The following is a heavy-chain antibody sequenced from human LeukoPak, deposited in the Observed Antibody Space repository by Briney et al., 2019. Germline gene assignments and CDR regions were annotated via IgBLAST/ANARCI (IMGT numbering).Heavy chain of an antibody. V-gene: IGHV3-21*01. CDR1: GFTFNIYW. CDR2: ISSSSTYI. J-gene: IGHJ4*02. CDR3: ARGDYSSGWSLEY. D-gene: IGHD6-19*01. Sequence: GRSLRLSRAASGFTFNIYWMNWVRHAAGKRLECVSSISSSSTYIYSADSVKGRFTISRDNAKNSLFLQMNSLRVEDTGIYYCARGDYSSGWSLEYWGQGTLVIVSS.